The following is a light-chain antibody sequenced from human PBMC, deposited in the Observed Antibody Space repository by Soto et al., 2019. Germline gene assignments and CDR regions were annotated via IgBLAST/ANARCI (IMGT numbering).Light chain of an antibody. V-gene: IGLV2-14*01. CDR3: NSYRTVSTYV. Sequence: QSALTQPASVSGSPGQSITIACTGTSSDIGGYNFVSWYQQHPGKAPKLLIYDVGNRPSGVSNRFSGSKSGNTDSLTIAGLQDEDEGHYYCNSYRTVSTYVFGTGTKLTVL. CDR2: DVG. CDR1: SSDIGGYNF. J-gene: IGLJ1*01.